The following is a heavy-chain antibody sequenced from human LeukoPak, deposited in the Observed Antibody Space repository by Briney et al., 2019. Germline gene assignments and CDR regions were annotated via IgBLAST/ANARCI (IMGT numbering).Heavy chain of an antibody. Sequence: GRSLRLSCAASGFSFSSYGMLWVRQAPGKGLEWVAVIWYDGSNKYYADSVKGRFTISRDNSNNTLYLQMNSLRAEDTAVYYCAKDGTVTPSFDYWGQGTLVTVSS. CDR1: GFSFSSYG. D-gene: IGHD4-17*01. CDR3: AKDGTVTPSFDY. J-gene: IGHJ4*02. V-gene: IGHV3-33*06. CDR2: IWYDGSNK.